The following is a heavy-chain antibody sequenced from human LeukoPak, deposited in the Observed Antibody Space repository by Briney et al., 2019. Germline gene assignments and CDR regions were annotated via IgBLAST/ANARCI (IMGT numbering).Heavy chain of an antibody. CDR2: IYYSGST. D-gene: IGHD3-22*01. V-gene: IGHV4-31*03. J-gene: IGHJ4*02. CDR3: ARTLGSGYHLYYFDY. Sequence: SQTLSLTCTVSGGSISSGAYYWSWIRQHPGKGLEWIGYIYYSGSTYYNPSLKSRVTISVDTSKNQFSLKLSSVTAADTAVYYCARTLGSGYHLYYFDYWGQGTLVTVSS. CDR1: GGSISSGAYY.